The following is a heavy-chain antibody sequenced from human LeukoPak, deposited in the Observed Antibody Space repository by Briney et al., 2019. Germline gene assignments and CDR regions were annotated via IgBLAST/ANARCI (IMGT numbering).Heavy chain of an antibody. CDR1: GFTFSSYA. J-gene: IGHJ4*02. Sequence: GGSLRLSCAASGFTFSSYAMSWVRQAPGKGLEWVSAISGSGGSTYYADSVKGRFTISRDNSKSTLYLQMNSLRAEDTAVYYCAKRNGGSYGTQFDYWGQGTLVAVSS. V-gene: IGHV3-23*01. CDR2: ISGSGGST. CDR3: AKRNGGSYGTQFDY. D-gene: IGHD1-26*01.